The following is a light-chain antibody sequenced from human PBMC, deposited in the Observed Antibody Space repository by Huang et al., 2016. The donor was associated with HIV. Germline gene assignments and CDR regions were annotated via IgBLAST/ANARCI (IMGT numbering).Light chain of an antibody. Sequence: EIVLTQSPGTLSLSPGERATLSCRASQSVSSSYLAWYQKKPGQAPRLLIYAASSRATGITDRFSGSGSGTDFSLTISRLEPEDFAVYYCQQYLSLPWTFGQGTKVEIK. CDR3: QQYLSLPWT. V-gene: IGKV3-20*01. CDR2: AAS. J-gene: IGKJ1*01. CDR1: QSVSSSY.